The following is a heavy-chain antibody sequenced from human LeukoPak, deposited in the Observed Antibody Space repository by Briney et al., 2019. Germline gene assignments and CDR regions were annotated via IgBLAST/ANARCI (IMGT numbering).Heavy chain of an antibody. D-gene: IGHD2-21*02. CDR2: ISGDGGST. V-gene: IGHV3-43*02. CDR3: AKDMKHIVVVTAIPID. Sequence: GGSLRLSCAASGFTFDDYAMHWVRQAPGKGLEWVSLISGDGGSTYYADSVRGRFTISRDNSKNSLYLQMNSLRTEDTALYYCAKDMKHIVVVTAIPIDWGQGTLVTVSS. J-gene: IGHJ4*02. CDR1: GFTFDDYA.